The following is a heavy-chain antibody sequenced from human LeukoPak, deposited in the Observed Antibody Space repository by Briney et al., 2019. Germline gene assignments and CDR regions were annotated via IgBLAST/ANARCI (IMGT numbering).Heavy chain of an antibody. CDR2: INHSGST. Sequence: SETLSLTCAVYGASFSGYYWSWIRQPPGKGLEWIGEINHSGSTNYNPSLKSRVTISVDMSKNQFSLKLSSVTAADTAVYYCARARRGYYGSGRTFDYWGQGTLVTVSS. V-gene: IGHV4-34*01. J-gene: IGHJ4*02. CDR1: GASFSGYY. CDR3: ARARRGYYGSGRTFDY. D-gene: IGHD3-10*01.